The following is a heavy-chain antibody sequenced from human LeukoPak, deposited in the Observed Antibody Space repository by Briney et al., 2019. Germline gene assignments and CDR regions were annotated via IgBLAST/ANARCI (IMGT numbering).Heavy chain of an antibody. Sequence: ASVKVSCKASGYTLTSYGISWVRQAPGQGLEWMGWISAYNGNTNYAQKRQGRVTMTTDTSTSTAYMELRSLRSDDTAVYYCARGRLELLWFGELSRRRNWFDPWGQGTLVTVSS. D-gene: IGHD3-10*01. CDR1: GYTLTSYG. V-gene: IGHV1-18*01. J-gene: IGHJ5*02. CDR3: ARGRLELLWFGELSRRRNWFDP. CDR2: ISAYNGNT.